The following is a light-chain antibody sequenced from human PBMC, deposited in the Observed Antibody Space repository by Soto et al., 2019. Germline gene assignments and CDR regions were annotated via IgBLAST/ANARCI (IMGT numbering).Light chain of an antibody. J-gene: IGKJ2*01. Sequence: DIVLTQSPGTLSLSPGKRATLSCRASQIISSTYLGWYQQKAGQAPRLLIYGASSRATGIPDRFSGSGSGTDFTLTISRLEPEDFAVYYCQHYGTSLYTFGQGTKLEIK. CDR1: QIISSTY. CDR3: QHYGTSLYT. CDR2: GAS. V-gene: IGKV3-20*01.